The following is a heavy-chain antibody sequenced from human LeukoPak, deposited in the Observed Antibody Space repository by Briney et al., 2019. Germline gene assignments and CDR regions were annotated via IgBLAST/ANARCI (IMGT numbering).Heavy chain of an antibody. D-gene: IGHD2-15*01. CDR3: ARKIGYCSGGSCYESAWFDP. J-gene: IGHJ5*02. CDR1: GGSISSSSYY. Sequence: SETLSLTCTVSGGSISSSSYYWGWIRQPPGKGLEWIGSIYYSGSTYYNPFLKSRVTISVDTSKNQFSLKLSSVTAADTAVYYCARKIGYCSGGSCYESAWFDPWGQGTLVTVSS. V-gene: IGHV4-39*07. CDR2: IYYSGST.